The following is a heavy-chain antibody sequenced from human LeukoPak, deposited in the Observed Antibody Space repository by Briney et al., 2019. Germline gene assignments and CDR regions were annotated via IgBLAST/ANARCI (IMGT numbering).Heavy chain of an antibody. V-gene: IGHV3-48*03. CDR3: AREGYDSSGYYY. D-gene: IGHD3-22*01. J-gene: IGHJ4*02. Sequence: PGGSLRLSCAASGFTFSSYEMNWVRQAPGKGLEWVSYISSSGSTIYYADSVKGQFTISRDNAKNSLYLQMNSLRAEDTAVYYCAREGYDSSGYYYWGQGTLVTVSS. CDR2: ISSSGSTI. CDR1: GFTFSSYE.